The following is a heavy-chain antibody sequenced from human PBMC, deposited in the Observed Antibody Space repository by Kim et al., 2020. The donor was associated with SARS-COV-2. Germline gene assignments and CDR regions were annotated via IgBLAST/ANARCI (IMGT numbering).Heavy chain of an antibody. Sequence: GGSLRLSCAASGFTFSSYSMNWVRQAPGKGLEWVSSISSSSSYIYYADSVKGRFTISRDNAKNSLYLQMNSLRAEDTAVYYCARDQWPGSSSSLGPPANDAFDIWGQGTMVTVSS. J-gene: IGHJ3*02. V-gene: IGHV3-21*01. CDR2: ISSSSSYI. CDR1: GFTFSSYS. CDR3: ARDQWPGSSSSLGPPANDAFDI. D-gene: IGHD6-6*01.